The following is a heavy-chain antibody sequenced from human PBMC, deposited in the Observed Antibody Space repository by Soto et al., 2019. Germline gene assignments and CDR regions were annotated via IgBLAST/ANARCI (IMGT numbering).Heavy chain of an antibody. CDR1: GFTFSSYA. D-gene: IGHD6-13*01. CDR3: ARTPSSGYSSSWYSRYFQH. V-gene: IGHV3-30-3*01. CDR2: ISYDGSNK. Sequence: PGGSLRLSCAASGFTFSSYAMHWVRQAPGKGLEWVAVISYDGSNKYYADSVKGRFTISRDNSKNTLYLQMNSLRAEDTAVYYCARTPSSGYSSSWYSRYFQHWGQGTLVTVSS. J-gene: IGHJ1*01.